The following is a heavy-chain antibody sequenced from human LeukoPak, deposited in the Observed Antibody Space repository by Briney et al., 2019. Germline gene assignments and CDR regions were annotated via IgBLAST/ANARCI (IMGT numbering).Heavy chain of an antibody. CDR3: ARGDLWFGENDAFDI. J-gene: IGHJ3*02. Sequence: SETLSLTCTVSGGSISSYYWSWIRQPAGKGLEWIGRIYTSGSTNYNPSLKSRVTMSVDTSKNQFSLKLSSVTAADTATYYCARGDLWFGENDAFDIWGQGTMVTVSS. CDR1: GGSISSYY. CDR2: IYTSGST. V-gene: IGHV4-4*07. D-gene: IGHD3-10*01.